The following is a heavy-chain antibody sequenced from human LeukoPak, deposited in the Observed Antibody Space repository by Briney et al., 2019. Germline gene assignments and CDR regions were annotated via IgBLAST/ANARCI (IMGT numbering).Heavy chain of an antibody. CDR3: ARTQWLDRGAFDI. D-gene: IGHD6-19*01. J-gene: IGHJ3*02. CDR1: GYTFTSYY. CDR2: INPSGGST. V-gene: IGHV1-46*01. Sequence: ASVKVSCKASGYTFTSYYMHWVRQAPGQGLEWMGIINPSGGSTSYAQKFQGRVTMTRDTSTSTAYMELSSLRSEDTAVYYCARTQWLDRGAFDIWGQGTMVTVSS.